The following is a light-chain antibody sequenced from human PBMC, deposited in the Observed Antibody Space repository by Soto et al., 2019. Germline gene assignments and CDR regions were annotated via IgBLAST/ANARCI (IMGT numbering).Light chain of an antibody. CDR1: SSDIGGYNY. V-gene: IGLV2-14*01. CDR2: EVS. Sequence: QSALTQPAPVSGSPGQSITISCTGTSSDIGGYNYVSWYQQHPGKAPKLMIYEVSNRPSGVSSRFSGSKSGITASLTISGLQAEDEGDYYCSSSTTSSTLVFGTGTKLTVL. J-gene: IGLJ1*01. CDR3: SSSTTSSTLV.